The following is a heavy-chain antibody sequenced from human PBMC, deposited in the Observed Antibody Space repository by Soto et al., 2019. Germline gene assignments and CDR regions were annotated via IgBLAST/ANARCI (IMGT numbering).Heavy chain of an antibody. CDR2: ISAYNGNT. D-gene: IGHD4-17*01. J-gene: IGHJ5*02. V-gene: IGHV1-18*01. Sequence: ASVKVSCKASGYTFTSYGISWVRQAPGQGLEWMGWISAYNGNTNYAQKLQGRVTMTTDTSTSTAYMELRSLRSDDTAVYYCARDFVGYGDYVGGHWFDPWGQGTLVTVSS. CDR1: GYTFTSYG. CDR3: ARDFVGYGDYVGGHWFDP.